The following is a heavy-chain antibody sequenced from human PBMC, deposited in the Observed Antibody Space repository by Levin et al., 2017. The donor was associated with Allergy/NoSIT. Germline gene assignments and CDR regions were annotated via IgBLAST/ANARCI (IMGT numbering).Heavy chain of an antibody. CDR3: AKDRYCTGPSCPYYYYYYMDV. Sequence: PGGSLRLSCAASGFTFSSYAMSWVRQAPGKGLEWVSAISGSGGSTYHADSVKGRFTVSRDNSKSTLYLQMNSLRAEDTGVYYCAKDRYCTGPSCPYYYYYYMDVWGKGTTVTVSS. CDR2: ISGSGGST. J-gene: IGHJ6*03. CDR1: GFTFSSYA. D-gene: IGHD2-2*01. V-gene: IGHV3-23*01.